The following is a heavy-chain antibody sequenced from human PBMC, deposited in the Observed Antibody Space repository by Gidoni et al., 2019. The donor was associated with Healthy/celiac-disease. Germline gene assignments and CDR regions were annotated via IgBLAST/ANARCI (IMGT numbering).Heavy chain of an antibody. V-gene: IGHV4-59*01. CDR2: IYYSGST. CDR1: GGSISSYY. CDR3: ARRVIAAAGSWYFDY. J-gene: IGHJ4*02. D-gene: IGHD6-13*01. Sequence: QVQLQESGPGLVKPSETLSLTCTVPGGSISSYYWSWIRQPPGKGLEWIGYIYYSGSTNYNPSLKSRVTISVDTSKNQFSLKLSSVTAADTAVYYCARRVIAAAGSWYFDYWGQGTLVTVSS.